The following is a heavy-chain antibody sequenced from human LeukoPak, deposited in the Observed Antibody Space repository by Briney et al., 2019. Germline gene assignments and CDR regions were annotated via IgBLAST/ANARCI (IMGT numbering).Heavy chain of an antibody. CDR3: ARDGYRLSGYFYYMDV. Sequence: ASVKVSCKASGYTFTSYDINWVRQATGQGLEWMGWMNPNSGNTGYAQKFQGIVTITRNTSISTAYMELSSLRSEDTAVYYCARDGYRLSGYFYYMDVWGKGTTVTVSS. J-gene: IGHJ6*03. CDR1: GYTFTSYD. D-gene: IGHD2-2*03. V-gene: IGHV1-8*03. CDR2: MNPNSGNT.